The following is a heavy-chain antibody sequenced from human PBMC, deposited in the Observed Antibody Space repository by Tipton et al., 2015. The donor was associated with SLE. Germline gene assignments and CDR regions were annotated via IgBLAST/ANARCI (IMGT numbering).Heavy chain of an antibody. Sequence: SLRLSCAASGFTFSTYSMNWVRQAPGKGLEWVSSISSSSSYMYYADSVKGRFTISRDNAKNSLYLQMNSLRAEDTAVCYCARDQTGTGWFDPWGQGTLVTVSS. CDR1: GFTFSTYS. CDR2: ISSSSSYM. J-gene: IGHJ5*02. CDR3: ARDQTGTGWFDP. D-gene: IGHD3-10*01. V-gene: IGHV3-21*03.